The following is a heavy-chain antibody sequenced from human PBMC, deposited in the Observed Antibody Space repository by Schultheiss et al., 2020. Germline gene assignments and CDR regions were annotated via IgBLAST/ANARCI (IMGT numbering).Heavy chain of an antibody. V-gene: IGHV4-30-4*01. CDR2: IYYSGST. D-gene: IGHD2-15*01. CDR1: GGSISSGGYY. CDR3: ARDGTGRCSGGSCYSAGYYFDY. Sequence: SETLSLTCTVSGGSISSGGYYWSWIRQPPGKGLEWIGYIYYSGSTYYNPSLKSRVTISVDTSKNQFSLKLSSVTAADTAVYYCARDGTGRCSGGSCYSAGYYFDYWGQGTLVTVSS. J-gene: IGHJ4*02.